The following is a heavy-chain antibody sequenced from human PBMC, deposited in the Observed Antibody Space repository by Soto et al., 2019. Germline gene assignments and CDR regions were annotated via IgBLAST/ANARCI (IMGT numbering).Heavy chain of an antibody. CDR3: ASEVVTTEWYFDN. CDR2: TSANDGTK. V-gene: IGHV3-30-3*01. Sequence: QVQLMESGGGVVQPGGSLRLSFVTSGFTFSSHSMHWFRQAPGKGLEWVAVTSANDGTKFYTDSVKGRFTVSRDNSKNTLYLQMNSLIVEETAVYYCASEVVTTEWYFDNWGQGILVIVSS. J-gene: IGHJ4*02. CDR1: GFTFSSHS. D-gene: IGHD1-1*01.